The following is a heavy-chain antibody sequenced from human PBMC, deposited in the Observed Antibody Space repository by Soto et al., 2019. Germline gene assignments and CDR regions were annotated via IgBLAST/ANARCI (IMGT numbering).Heavy chain of an antibody. CDR3: AKGRLTLFGVVGYYGMDV. J-gene: IGHJ6*02. D-gene: IGHD3-3*01. V-gene: IGHV3-23*01. CDR1: GFTFTSYA. Sequence: GGSLRLSCAASGFTFTSYAMTWVRQAPGKGLEWVSSVSGSGGNTHYADSVKGRFTISRDNSKNTLYLQMNSLRAGDTAVYYCAKGRLTLFGVVGYYGMDVWGQGTRVTVSS. CDR2: VSGSGGNT.